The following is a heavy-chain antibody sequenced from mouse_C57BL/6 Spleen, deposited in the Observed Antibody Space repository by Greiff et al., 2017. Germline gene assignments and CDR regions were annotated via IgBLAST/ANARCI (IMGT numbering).Heavy chain of an antibody. V-gene: IGHV1-82*01. CDR1: GYAFSSSW. CDR2: IYPGDGDT. CDR3: ARGYYDYDGSYWYFDV. J-gene: IGHJ1*03. Sequence: QVQLQQSGPELVKPGASVKISCKASGYAFSSSWMNWVKQRPGKGLEWIGRIYPGDGDTNYNGKFKGKATLTADKSSSTAYMQLSSLTSEDSAVYFCARGYYDYDGSYWYFDVWGTGTTVTVSS. D-gene: IGHD2-4*01.